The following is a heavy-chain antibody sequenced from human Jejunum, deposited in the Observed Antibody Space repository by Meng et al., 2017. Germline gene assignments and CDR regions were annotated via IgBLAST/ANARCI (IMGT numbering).Heavy chain of an antibody. D-gene: IGHD4-17*01. CDR1: GGSVSGRSYY. Sequence: QLQESGPGLGGPSETLSLTCAASGGSVSGRSYYWTWIRQPPGKGLEWIGYVHDSGSTKYNPSLSSRVSISSDTSKNQFSLELTSVTAADTAVYYCATDVYGDGLAYLDHWGQGSLVTVSS. CDR2: VHDSGST. V-gene: IGHV4-61*01. J-gene: IGHJ4*02. CDR3: ATDVYGDGLAYLDH.